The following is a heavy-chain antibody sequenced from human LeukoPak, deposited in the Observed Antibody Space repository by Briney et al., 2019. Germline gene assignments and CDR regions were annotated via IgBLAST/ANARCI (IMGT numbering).Heavy chain of an antibody. D-gene: IGHD3-16*01. CDR2: ISTHDDNT. CDR1: AYTFTKYG. J-gene: IGHJ6*02. Sequence: ASVKVSCKASAYTFTKYGISWVRQAPGQGLEYMAWISTHDDNTNYAQKLQGRVTMTTDTSTSTAYMELRSLRSDDTAVYYCARSGLTLRLGTHSKPGGMDVWGQGTTVTVSS. V-gene: IGHV1-18*04. CDR3: ARSGLTLRLGTHSKPGGMDV.